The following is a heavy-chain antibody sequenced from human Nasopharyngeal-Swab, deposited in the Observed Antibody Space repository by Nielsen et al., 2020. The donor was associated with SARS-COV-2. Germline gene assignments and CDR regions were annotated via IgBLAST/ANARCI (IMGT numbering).Heavy chain of an antibody. D-gene: IGHD2-2*01. J-gene: IGHJ4*02. V-gene: IGHV3-7*01. CDR3: AREGCSSTSCYFFDY. Sequence: GESLKISCAASGFTFSAFWMSWVRQAPGRGLEWVANIKEDGNEQYYADSVKGRFTISRDNGKNSLYLQMNSLRAEDTAVYYCAREGCSSTSCYFFDYWGQGTLVTVSS. CDR1: GFTFSAFW. CDR2: IKEDGNEQ.